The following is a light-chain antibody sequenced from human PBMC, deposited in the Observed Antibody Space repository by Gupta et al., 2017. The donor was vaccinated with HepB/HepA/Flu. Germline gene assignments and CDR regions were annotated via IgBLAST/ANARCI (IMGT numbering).Light chain of an antibody. V-gene: IGKV1-5*03. CDR1: QSVSHW. J-gene: IGKJ1*01. CDR3: QQNNRYSET. Sequence: DIQMTQSPSTLSASVGDRVTITCRASQSVSHWLAWYQQKPGQAPRLLIQRSSKLESGVPSRFRGSGSGTEFTLTISSLQPDDFATYYCQQNNRYSETFGQGTKVEI. CDR2: RSS.